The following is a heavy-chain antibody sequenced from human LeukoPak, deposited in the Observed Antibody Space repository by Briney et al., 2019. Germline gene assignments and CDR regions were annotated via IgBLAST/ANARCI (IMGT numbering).Heavy chain of an antibody. J-gene: IGHJ4*02. CDR1: GFTFSSYW. CDR2: INSDGSST. D-gene: IGHD1-1*01. CDR3: AIDQDWNDRGGLDY. Sequence: PGGSLRLSCAASGFTFSSYWMHWVRQAPGKGLVWISRINSDGSSTSYAYSVKGRFTISRDNARNSLYVQMNSLRPEDTAVYYCAIDQDWNDRGGLDYWGQGTLVTVSS. V-gene: IGHV3-74*01.